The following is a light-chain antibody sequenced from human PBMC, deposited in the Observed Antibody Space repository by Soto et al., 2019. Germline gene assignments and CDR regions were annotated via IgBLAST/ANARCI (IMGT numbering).Light chain of an antibody. V-gene: IGKV1-27*01. J-gene: IGKJ5*01. CDR1: QGISNY. CDR2: AAS. CDR3: QNYDSAPIT. Sequence: IRMTXSPSCLSXSXVSXGXXXFRASQGISNYLAWYQQKPGKAPKVLIYAASTLQPGVPSRFSGSGSGTDFTLTVNSLQPDDIATYYCQNYDSAPITFGQGTRLEI.